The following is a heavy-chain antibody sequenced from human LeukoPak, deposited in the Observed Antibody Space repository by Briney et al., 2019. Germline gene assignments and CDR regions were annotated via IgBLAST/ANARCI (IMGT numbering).Heavy chain of an antibody. V-gene: IGHV4-31*03. D-gene: IGHD1-1*01. J-gene: IGHJ6*02. CDR1: GGSISSGGYY. Sequence: PPQTLSLTCTVSGGSISSGGYYWSWIRQHPGKGLEWIGYIYYSGSTYYNPSLKSRVTISVDTSKNQFSLKLSSVTAADTAVYYCARVNERVDCYGMDVWGQGTTVTVSS. CDR3: ARVNERVDCYGMDV. CDR2: IYYSGST.